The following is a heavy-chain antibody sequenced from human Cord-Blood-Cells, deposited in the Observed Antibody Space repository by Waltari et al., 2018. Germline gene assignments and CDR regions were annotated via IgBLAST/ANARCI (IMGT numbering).Heavy chain of an antibody. CDR1: GFTFSRYD. CDR2: ISSSGSTI. D-gene: IGHD7-27*01. CDR3: ARVTGDLAFDS. J-gene: IGHJ3*02. Sequence: EVQLVESGGGLVQPGGSLRLPCAASGFTFSRYDMNWVRQAPGKGLEWVSYISSSGSTIYYADSVKGRFTISRDNAKNSLYLQMNSLRAEDTAVYYCARVTGDLAFDSWGQGTMVTVSS. V-gene: IGHV3-48*03.